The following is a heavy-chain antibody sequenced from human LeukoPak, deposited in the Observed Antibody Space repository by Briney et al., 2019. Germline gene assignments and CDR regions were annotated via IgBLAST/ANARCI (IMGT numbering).Heavy chain of an antibody. CDR1: GFTFTTSS. Sequence: GAPVKVSFKASGFTFTTSSMQWVRQTRGQRLEWIGWVVVGSGNTNYAQKFQERVTITRDMSTSTAYMELSSLRSEDTAVYYCAAVSGISSSDSFDIWGQGTMVTVSS. V-gene: IGHV1-58*02. CDR2: VVVGSGNT. D-gene: IGHD6-13*01. J-gene: IGHJ3*02. CDR3: AAVSGISSSDSFDI.